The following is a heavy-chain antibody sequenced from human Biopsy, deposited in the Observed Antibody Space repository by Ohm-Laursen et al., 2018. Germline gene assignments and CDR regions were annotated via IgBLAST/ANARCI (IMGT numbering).Heavy chain of an antibody. CDR1: GGSVNSYS. V-gene: IGHV4-59*08. CDR2: IYYSGSI. J-gene: IGHJ6*02. D-gene: IGHD2-2*02. Sequence: PSETLSLTCTVSGGSVNSYSWSWIRQPPGKGLEWIGYIYYSGSINYNPSLKSRVTISLDTSKNQFSLKLSSVTAADTAVYYWASMPAAIHEPNYSYYGMHVWGQGTTVTVSS. CDR3: ASMPAAIHEPNYSYYGMHV.